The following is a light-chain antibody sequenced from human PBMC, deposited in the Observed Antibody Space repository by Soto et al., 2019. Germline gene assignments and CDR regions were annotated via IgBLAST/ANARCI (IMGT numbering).Light chain of an antibody. V-gene: IGLV2-14*01. CDR2: EVS. CDR3: SSYTSSTNYV. J-gene: IGLJ1*01. CDR1: SIDIAPYNY. Sequence: QSVLTHPASVSASPGQSLTLSCTGTSIDIAPYNYVSWYQQHPGKSPXLIIYEVSYRPSGISNRFSGSKSGNTASLTISGLQAEDEADYYCSSYTSSTNYVFGTGTKVTVL.